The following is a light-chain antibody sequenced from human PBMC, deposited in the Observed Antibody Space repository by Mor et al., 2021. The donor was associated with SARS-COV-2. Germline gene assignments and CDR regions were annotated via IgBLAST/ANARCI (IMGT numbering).Light chain of an antibody. CDR2: GAS. CDR3: QQYLSWPRT. Sequence: RSNVAWYQQKPGQAPRLLIYGASNRAAGVPARFSGGGSETELTLTISSLQPEDFAVYYCQQYLSWPRTFGQGTKVEIK. J-gene: IGKJ1*01. CDR1: RSN. V-gene: IGKV3-15*01.